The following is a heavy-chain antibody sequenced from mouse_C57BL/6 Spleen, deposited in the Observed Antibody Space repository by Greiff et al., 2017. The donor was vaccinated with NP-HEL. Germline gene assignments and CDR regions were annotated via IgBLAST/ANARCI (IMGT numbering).Heavy chain of an antibody. CDR3: ARWGDVGDFDY. CDR1: GYTFTSYW. CDR2: IDPSDSET. D-gene: IGHD3-3*01. J-gene: IGHJ2*01. V-gene: IGHV1-52*01. Sequence: VQLQQPGAELVRPGSSVKLSCKASGYTFTSYWMHWVKQRPIQGLEWIGNIDPSDSETHYNQKFKDKATLTVDKSSSTAYMQLSSLTSEDSAVYYCARWGDVGDFDYWGQGTTLTVSS.